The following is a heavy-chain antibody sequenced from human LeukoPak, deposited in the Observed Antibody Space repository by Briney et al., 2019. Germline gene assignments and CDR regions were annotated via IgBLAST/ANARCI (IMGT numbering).Heavy chain of an antibody. CDR1: GFTFSSYS. V-gene: IGHV3-53*01. CDR3: ARAKPKNMVRGLIMSRESRYYFDY. Sequence: PGGSLRLSCAASGFTFSSYSMNWVRQAPGKGLEWVSVIYSGGSTYYADSVKGRFTISRDNSKSTLYIQMNSLRAEDTAVYYCARAKPKNMVRGLIMSRESRYYFDYWGQGTLVTVSS. D-gene: IGHD3-10*01. J-gene: IGHJ4*02. CDR2: IYSGGST.